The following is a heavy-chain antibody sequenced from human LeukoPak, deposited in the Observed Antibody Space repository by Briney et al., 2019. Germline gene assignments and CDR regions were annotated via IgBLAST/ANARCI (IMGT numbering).Heavy chain of an antibody. CDR3: AGGAHPRPDLYCSGGSCYLPTNWFDP. CDR2: MNPNSGNT. Sequence: GASVKVSCKASGYTFTSYDINWVRQATGQGLEWMGWMNPNSGNTGYAQKFQGRVTMTRNTSISTAYMELSSLRSEDTAVYYCAGGAHPRPDLYCSGGSCYLPTNWFDPWGQGTLVTVSS. V-gene: IGHV1-8*01. CDR1: GYTFTSYD. J-gene: IGHJ5*02. D-gene: IGHD2-15*01.